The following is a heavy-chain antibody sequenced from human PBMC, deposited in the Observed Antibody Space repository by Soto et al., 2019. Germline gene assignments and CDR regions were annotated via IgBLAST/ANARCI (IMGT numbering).Heavy chain of an antibody. Sequence: SETLSLTCAVSGGSISSTTYYWGWIRQPPGKGLEWIGTISHSGATYYNPSLKSRVTISVDTSNNQLFLKLTSVTAADTAVYYCATDLYYYETTGFYFFLPLDYWGQGALVTVSS. CDR2: ISHSGAT. CDR1: GGSISSTTYY. J-gene: IGHJ4*02. CDR3: ATDLYYYETTGFYFFLPLDY. D-gene: IGHD3-22*01. V-gene: IGHV4-39*01.